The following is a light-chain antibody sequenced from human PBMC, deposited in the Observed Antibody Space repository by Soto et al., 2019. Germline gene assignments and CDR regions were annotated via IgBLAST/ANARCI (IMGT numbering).Light chain of an antibody. CDR2: DVS. V-gene: IGLV2-14*01. CDR1: SSDVGGYNY. J-gene: IGLJ2*01. CDR3: SSYTSSSTLV. Sequence: QSVLTQPASVSGSPGRSITISCTGTSSDVGGYNYVSWYQQHPGKAPKLMIYDVSNRPSGVSNRFSGSKSGNTASLTISGLQAEDEADYYCSSYTSSSTLVFGGGTQLTVL.